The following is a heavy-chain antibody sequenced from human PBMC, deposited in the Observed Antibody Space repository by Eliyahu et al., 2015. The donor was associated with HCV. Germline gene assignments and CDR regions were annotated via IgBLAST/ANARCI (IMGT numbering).Heavy chain of an antibody. D-gene: IGHD6-19*01. CDR3: ASGGGGIAVTGTGGWFDP. J-gene: IGHJ5*02. Sequence: QVQLQESGPGLVKPSETLSLTCXVSGGXIXXXXWGWXRQPPGKGLEWIGYIHXSGSTHYNPPLKSRVTISVDTSKNQFSLNLTSVTAADTAMYYCASGGGGIAVTGTGGWFDPWGQGTLVTVSS. CDR2: IHXSGST. V-gene: IGHV4-59*01. CDR1: GGXIXXXX.